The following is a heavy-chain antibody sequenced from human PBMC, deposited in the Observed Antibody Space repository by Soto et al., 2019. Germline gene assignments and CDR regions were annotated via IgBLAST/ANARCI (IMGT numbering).Heavy chain of an antibody. J-gene: IGHJ4*02. Sequence: SVKVSCKASGGTFSSYAISWVRQAPGQGLEWMGGIIPIFGTANYAQKFQGRVTITADESTSTAYMELSSLRSEDTAVYYCARRGVRYCSGGSCYGPFDYWGQGTLVTVSS. CDR1: GGTFSSYA. V-gene: IGHV1-69*13. CDR3: ARRGVRYCSGGSCYGPFDY. D-gene: IGHD2-15*01. CDR2: IIPIFGTA.